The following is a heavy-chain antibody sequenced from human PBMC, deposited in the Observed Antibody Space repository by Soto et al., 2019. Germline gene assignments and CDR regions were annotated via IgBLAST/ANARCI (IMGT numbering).Heavy chain of an antibody. CDR2: INAGNGNT. J-gene: IGHJ6*03. Sequence: ASVTVSCKASGYTFTSYAMYWVRKTTGQRLEWMGWINAGNGNTKYSQKFQGRVTITRDTSASTAYMELSSLRSEDTAVYYCARNYDFWSGPLYYYYMDVWGKGTTVTVSS. D-gene: IGHD3-3*01. CDR3: ARNYDFWSGPLYYYYMDV. V-gene: IGHV1-3*01. CDR1: GYTFTSYA.